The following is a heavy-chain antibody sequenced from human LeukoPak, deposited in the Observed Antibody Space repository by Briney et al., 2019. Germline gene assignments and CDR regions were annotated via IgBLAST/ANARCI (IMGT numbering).Heavy chain of an antibody. Sequence: ETLSLTCTVSGGSISSSSYYWGWIRQPPGKGLEWIGSIYYSGSAYYNPSLKSRVTMSVDTTKNQFSLRLSSVTAADTAVYSCARHPERYSYFDYWGQGTLVTVSS. CDR2: IYYSGSA. D-gene: IGHD5-18*01. V-gene: IGHV4-39*01. CDR1: GGSISSSSYY. J-gene: IGHJ4*02. CDR3: ARHPERYSYFDY.